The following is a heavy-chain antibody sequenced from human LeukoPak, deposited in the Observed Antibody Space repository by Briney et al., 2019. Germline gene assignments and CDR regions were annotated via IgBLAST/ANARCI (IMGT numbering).Heavy chain of an antibody. V-gene: IGHV3-30*18. CDR2: ISSDGSNK. CDR3: AKDWRYSDY. CDR1: GFTFSSYG. J-gene: IGHJ4*02. D-gene: IGHD3-3*01. Sequence: PGRSLRLSCAAPGFTFSSYGMHWVRQAPGKGLEWVAVISSDGSNKYYADSVKGRFTISRDNSKNTLYLQMNSLRAEDTAVYYCAKDWRYSDYWGQGTLVTVSS.